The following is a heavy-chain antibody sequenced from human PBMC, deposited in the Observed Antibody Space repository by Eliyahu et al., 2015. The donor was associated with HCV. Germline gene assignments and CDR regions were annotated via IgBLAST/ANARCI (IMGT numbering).Heavy chain of an antibody. CDR2: ISXNSGIT. CDR1: GYTFLSYG. CDR3: ARGGRGGYSLSMTYFDY. V-gene: IGHV1-18*04. J-gene: IGHJ4*02. D-gene: IGHD5-18*01. Sequence: QVQLVQSGVEVKKPGASVRVSCKXAGYTFLSYGXSWXRQAPGEGMEWMGWISXNSGITSYAQKFQGRARLTTDTTTSTAYMELRSLRSDDTAVYYCARGGRGGYSLSMTYFDYWGQGALVIVYS.